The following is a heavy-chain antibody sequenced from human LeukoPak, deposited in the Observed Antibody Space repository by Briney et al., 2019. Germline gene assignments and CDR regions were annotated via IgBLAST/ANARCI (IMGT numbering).Heavy chain of an antibody. V-gene: IGHV4-59*01. CDR1: GGSISSYY. D-gene: IGHD1-26*01. Sequence: NPSETLSLTCTVSGGSISSYYWSWIRQPPGKGLEWIGYIYYSGSTNYNPSLKSRVTISVDTSKNQFSLKLSSVTAADTAVYYCARRIVTPTTKWFDAWGQGTLVTVSS. J-gene: IGHJ5*02. CDR2: IYYSGST. CDR3: ARRIVTPTTKWFDA.